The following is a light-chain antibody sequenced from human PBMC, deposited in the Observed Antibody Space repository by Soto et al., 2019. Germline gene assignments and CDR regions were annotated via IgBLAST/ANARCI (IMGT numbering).Light chain of an antibody. Sequence: DIQMTQSPTSLSASVGDRVTITCRASQGIRNFVAWYQQKPGKAPKLLIYAASTLQSGVPSRFSGSGSGTAVTLTINNLQPEDVATYSCQKYSSVPVFGPGTKVEIK. J-gene: IGKJ3*01. V-gene: IGKV1-27*01. CDR1: QGIRNF. CDR3: QKYSSVPV. CDR2: AAS.